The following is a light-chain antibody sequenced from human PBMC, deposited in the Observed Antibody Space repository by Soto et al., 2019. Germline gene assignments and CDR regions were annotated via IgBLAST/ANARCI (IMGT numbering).Light chain of an antibody. CDR3: QSYDSSLSGSL. Sequence: QAVVTQPPSVSGAPGPRVTISCTGSSSNIGAGYDVHWYQQLPGTAPKLLIYGNSNRPSGVPDRFSGSKSGTSASLAITGLQAEDEADYYCQSYDSSLSGSLFGTGTKLTVL. V-gene: IGLV1-40*01. J-gene: IGLJ1*01. CDR2: GNS. CDR1: SSNIGAGYD.